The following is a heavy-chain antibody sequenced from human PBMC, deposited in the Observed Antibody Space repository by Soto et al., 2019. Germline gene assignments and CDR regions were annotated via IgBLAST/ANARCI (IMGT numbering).Heavy chain of an antibody. V-gene: IGHV2-70*04. J-gene: IGHJ6*02. CDR2: IDWDDDK. D-gene: IGHD3-22*01. Sequence: SGPTLVNPTQTLTLTCTFSGFSLTTSGMSVTWVRQPPGKALEWLAYIDWDDDKFYSTSLKTRLTISKDTSKNQVVLTVTNMDPVDTATYYCARFLSVRDISGSSVSSYYGMDVWGQGTTVTVSS. CDR3: ARFLSVRDISGSSVSSYYGMDV. CDR1: GFSLTTSGMS.